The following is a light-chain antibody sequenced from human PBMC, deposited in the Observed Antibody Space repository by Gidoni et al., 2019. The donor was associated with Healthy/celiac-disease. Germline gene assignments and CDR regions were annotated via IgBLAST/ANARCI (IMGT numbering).Light chain of an antibody. CDR1: QSVSSN. CDR2: GAS. Sequence: EIVMTQSPATLSVSPGARATLSCRASQSVSSNLAWYQQKPGQAPRHLIYGASTRAPGIPARFSGSGSGTEFTLTISSLQSEDFAVYYCQQYNNWPPYTFGQGTKLEIK. J-gene: IGKJ2*01. V-gene: IGKV3-15*01. CDR3: QQYNNWPPYT.